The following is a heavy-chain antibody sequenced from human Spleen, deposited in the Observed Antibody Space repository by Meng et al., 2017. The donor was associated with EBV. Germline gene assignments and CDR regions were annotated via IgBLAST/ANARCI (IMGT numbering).Heavy chain of an antibody. V-gene: IGHV4-4*02. CDR1: RGSISSHNK. CDR3: ASRVPPYYYDY. D-gene: IGHD3-10*02. J-gene: IGHJ4*02. Sequence: QGKLQEWGPGLRKPSRTLSLTVGVSRGSISSHNKWNGGRQSTERGLEWIGEISHGGSTTYNPSLRSRVTMSVDKSKNQFSLTLTSVTAADTAVYYCASRVPPYYYDYWGRGTLVTVSS. CDR2: ISHGGST.